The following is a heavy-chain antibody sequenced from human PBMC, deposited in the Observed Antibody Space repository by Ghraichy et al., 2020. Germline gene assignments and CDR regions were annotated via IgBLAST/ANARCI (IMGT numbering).Heavy chain of an antibody. CDR2: IYYSGTT. CDR1: GGSINSADYY. CDR3: ARDLGGHDAFDI. Sequence: QTLSLTCTVSGGSINSADYYWTWIRQPPGKGLEWIGYIYYSGTTYSNPSLKSRLTISVDTSKNQFSLKLNSVTAADTAVYYCARDLGGHDAFDIWGQGTMVTVSS. J-gene: IGHJ3*02. V-gene: IGHV4-30-4*01.